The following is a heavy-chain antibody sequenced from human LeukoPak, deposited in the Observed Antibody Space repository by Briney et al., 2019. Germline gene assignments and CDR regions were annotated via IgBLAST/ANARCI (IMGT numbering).Heavy chain of an antibody. J-gene: IGHJ6*03. CDR2: INHSGST. CDR3: ARGRAYSNYRYYYYYMDV. CDR1: GGSFSGYY. Sequence: SETLSLTCAVYGGSFSGYYWSWIRQSPGKGLEWIGEINHSGSTNYNPSLKSRVTISVDTSKNQFSLKLSSVTAADTAVYYCARGRAYSNYRYYYYYMDVWGKGTTVTVSS. V-gene: IGHV4-34*01. D-gene: IGHD4-11*01.